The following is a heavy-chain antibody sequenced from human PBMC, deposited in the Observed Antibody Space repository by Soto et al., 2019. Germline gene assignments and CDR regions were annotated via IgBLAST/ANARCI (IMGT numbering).Heavy chain of an antibody. CDR2: ISGYNGDT. J-gene: IGHJ6*02. D-gene: IGHD2-8*01. Sequence: QGQLVQSGPEVKKPGASVKVSCKTSGYTFSRYGISWVRQAPGQVLEWMGWISGYNGDTNYAQKVQCRVTMTIDTSTYTAYMELRSLTSDDTAIYYCAKNGQPPYYYYGMDVWGQGTTVTVSS. CDR1: GYTFSRYG. CDR3: AKNGQPPYYYYGMDV. V-gene: IGHV1-18*01.